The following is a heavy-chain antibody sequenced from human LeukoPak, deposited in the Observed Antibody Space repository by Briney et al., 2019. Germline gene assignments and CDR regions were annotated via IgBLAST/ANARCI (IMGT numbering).Heavy chain of an antibody. V-gene: IGHV1-2*02. CDR3: AREEDYGGNSDYGGGY. D-gene: IGHD4-23*01. CDR2: INPNSGDT. J-gene: IGHJ4*02. Sequence: GASVKVSCKASGYTFTCYYMHWVRQAPGQGLEWMGWINPNSGDTNYAQKFQGRVTMTRDMSTSTVYMELSSLRSEDTAVYYCAREEDYGGNSDYGGGYWGQGTLVTVSS. CDR1: GYTFTCYY.